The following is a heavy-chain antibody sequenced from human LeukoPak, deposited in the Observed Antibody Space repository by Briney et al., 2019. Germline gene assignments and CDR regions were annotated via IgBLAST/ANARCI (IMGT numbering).Heavy chain of an antibody. CDR1: GYTFTSYG. D-gene: IGHD3-16*01. J-gene: IGHJ4*02. Sequence: ASVKVSCKASGYTFTSYGISWVRQAPGQGLEWMGWISAYNGNTNYAQKLQGRVTMTTDTSTSTAYMELRSLRSDDTAVYYCAKVIKEYYDYVWGSSPPDIYFDYWGQGTLVTVSS. V-gene: IGHV1-18*01. CDR2: ISAYNGNT. CDR3: AKVIKEYYDYVWGSSPPDIYFDY.